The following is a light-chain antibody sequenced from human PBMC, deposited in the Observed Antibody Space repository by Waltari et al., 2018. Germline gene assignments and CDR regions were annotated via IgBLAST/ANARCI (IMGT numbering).Light chain of an antibody. CDR3: HQYVGSPWT. CDR2: GAP. J-gene: IGKJ1*01. CDR1: QPIDRNY. V-gene: IGKV3-20*01. Sequence: ETMLTQSPGTLSLAPGQRATLSCRASQPIDRNYLAWYQEKPGQAPRVLIYGAPTRAASIPDRFTGSGSGTDFTLTLNKREPDDFAVYYCHQYVGSPWTFFQVTKVEIK.